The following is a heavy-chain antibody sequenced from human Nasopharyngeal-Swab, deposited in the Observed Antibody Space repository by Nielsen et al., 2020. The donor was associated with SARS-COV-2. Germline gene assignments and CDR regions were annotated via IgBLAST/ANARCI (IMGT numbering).Heavy chain of an antibody. V-gene: IGHV4-34*01. CDR2: INHSGST. CDR3: ARGGSSRWYYYYYGMGV. J-gene: IGHJ6*02. CDR1: GGSFSGYY. D-gene: IGHD6-13*01. Sequence: SQTLSLTCAVYGGSFSGYYWSWIRQPPGKGLEWIGEINHSGSTNYNPSLKSRVTISVDTSKNQFSLKLSSVTAADTAVYYCARGGSSRWYYYYYGMGVWGQGTTVTVSS.